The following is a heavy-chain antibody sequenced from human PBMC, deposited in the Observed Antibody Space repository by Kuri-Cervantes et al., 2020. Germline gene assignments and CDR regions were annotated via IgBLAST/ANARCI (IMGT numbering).Heavy chain of an antibody. D-gene: IGHD3-9*01. J-gene: IGHJ4*02. V-gene: IGHV3-30*04. CDR1: GFTFDDYA. CDR3: ASGYHDILTGYSWTYYFDY. Sequence: GESLKISCAASGFTFDDYAMHWVRQAPGKGLEWVAVIWYDGSNKYYADSVKGRFTISRDNSKNTLYLQMNSLRAEDTAVYYCASGYHDILTGYSWTYYFDYWGQGTLVTVSS. CDR2: IWYDGSNK.